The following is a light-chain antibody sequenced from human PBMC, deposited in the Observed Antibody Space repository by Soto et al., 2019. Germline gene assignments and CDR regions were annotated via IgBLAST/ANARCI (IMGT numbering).Light chain of an antibody. Sequence: QSALTQPASVSGSPGQSITVSCTGTSSDIGFYNYVSWYQQHPGKAPKLIIYEVSNRPSGVFNRFSGSKSGNTASLTVSGLQAEDEADYYCASFTTTSTRVFGTGTKLTVL. CDR2: EVS. V-gene: IGLV2-14*01. CDR1: SSDIGFYNY. J-gene: IGLJ1*01. CDR3: ASFTTTSTRV.